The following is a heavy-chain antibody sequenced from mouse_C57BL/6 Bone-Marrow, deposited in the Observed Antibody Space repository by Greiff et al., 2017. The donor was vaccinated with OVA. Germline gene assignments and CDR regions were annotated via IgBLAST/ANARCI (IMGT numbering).Heavy chain of an antibody. CDR1: GYTFTGYW. CDR3: ARDGNDYGGGYWYFDV. D-gene: IGHD1-1*01. Sequence: QVQLKESGAELMKPGASVKLSCKATGYTFTGYWIEWVKQRPGHGLEWIGEILPGSGSTNYNEKFKGKATFTADTSSNTAYMQLSSLTTEDSAIYYCARDGNDYGGGYWYFDVWGTGTTVTVSS. V-gene: IGHV1-9*01. J-gene: IGHJ1*03. CDR2: ILPGSGST.